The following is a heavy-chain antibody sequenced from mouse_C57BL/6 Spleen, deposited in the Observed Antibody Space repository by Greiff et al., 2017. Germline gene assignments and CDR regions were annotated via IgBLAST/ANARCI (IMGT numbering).Heavy chain of an antibody. CDR3: ARHTAVVASPFAY. CDR2: IYPGSGST. D-gene: IGHD1-1*01. V-gene: IGHV1-55*01. Sequence: VQLQQPGAELVKPGASVKMSCKASGYTFTSYWITWVKQRPGQGLEWIGDIYPGSGSTNNNEKFKSKATLTVDTSSSTAYMQLNSLTSEDTAVYYCARHTAVVASPFAYWGQGTLVTVSA. CDR1: GYTFTSYW. J-gene: IGHJ3*01.